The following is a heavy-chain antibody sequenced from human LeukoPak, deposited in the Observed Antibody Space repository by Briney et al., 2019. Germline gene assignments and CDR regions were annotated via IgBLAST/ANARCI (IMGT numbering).Heavy chain of an antibody. J-gene: IGHJ4*02. CDR3: ARSSYPLHFDY. CDR1: GFTFSSYS. V-gene: IGHV3-21*01. CDR2: ISSGGNYI. Sequence: GGSLRLSCAASGFTFSSYSMNWVRQVPGKGLEWVSCISSGGNYIYYADSVKGRFTISRDNAKNSLYLQMNILRAEDTAVYFCARSSYPLHFDYWGQGTLVTVSS.